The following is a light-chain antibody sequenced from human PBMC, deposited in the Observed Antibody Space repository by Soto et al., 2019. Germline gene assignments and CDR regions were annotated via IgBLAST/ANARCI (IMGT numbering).Light chain of an antibody. V-gene: IGKV3-15*01. CDR3: QHYSTWLWT. CDR1: QSVSSK. J-gene: IGKJ1*01. Sequence: EIVMTQSPATLSVSPGERATLSCRASQSVSSKLAWYQQKPGQDPRLLIYGASSRATGIPARFSGSGSGTEFTLNISSLQSEDFAVYYCQHYSTWLWTFGQGTKVEIK. CDR2: GAS.